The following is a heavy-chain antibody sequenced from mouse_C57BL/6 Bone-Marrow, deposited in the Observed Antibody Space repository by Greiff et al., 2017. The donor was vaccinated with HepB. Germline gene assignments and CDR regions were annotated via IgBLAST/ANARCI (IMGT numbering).Heavy chain of an antibody. J-gene: IGHJ3*01. V-gene: IGHV3-6*01. CDR1: GYSITSGYY. CDR2: ISYDGSN. CDR3: ARSAGSSPFAY. D-gene: IGHD1-1*01. Sequence: ESGPGLVKPSQSLSLTCSVTGYSITSGYYWNWIRQFPGNKLEWMGYISYDGSNNYNPSLKNRISITRDTSKNQFFLKLNSVTTEDTATYYCARSAGSSPFAYWGQGTLVTVSA.